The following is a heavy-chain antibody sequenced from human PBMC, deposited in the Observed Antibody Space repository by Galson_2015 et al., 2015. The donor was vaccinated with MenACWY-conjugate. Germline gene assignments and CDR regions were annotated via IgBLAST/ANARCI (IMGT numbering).Heavy chain of an antibody. D-gene: IGHD7-27*01. CDR1: RFTFSSYA. CDR3: AKGMGTTAKYAFDI. J-gene: IGHJ3*02. Sequence: SLRLSCAASRFTFSSYAMSWVRQAPGKGLEWVSGISGSVTSTSYADSVKGRFTISRDNSKNTLYLQMNSLRAEDTAVYYCAKGMGTTAKYAFDIWGQGTMVTVSS. CDR2: ISGSVTST. V-gene: IGHV3-23*01.